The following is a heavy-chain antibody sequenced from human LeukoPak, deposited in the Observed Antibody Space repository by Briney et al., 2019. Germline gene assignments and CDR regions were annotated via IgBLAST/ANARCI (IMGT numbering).Heavy chain of an antibody. Sequence: GESLKISCRASGYSFTTYWIGWVRQMPGKGLEWMGVIFPADSDTRYSPSFQGQVTISADKSISTAYLQWSSLKASDTAMYYCARLTGDLYFDSWDQGTQVTVSS. D-gene: IGHD7-27*01. J-gene: IGHJ4*02. CDR1: GYSFTTYW. CDR2: IFPADSDT. CDR3: ARLTGDLYFDS. V-gene: IGHV5-51*01.